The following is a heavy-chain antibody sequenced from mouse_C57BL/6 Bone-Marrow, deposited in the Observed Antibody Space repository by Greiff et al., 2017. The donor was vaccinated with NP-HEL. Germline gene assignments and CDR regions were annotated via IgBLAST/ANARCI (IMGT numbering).Heavy chain of an antibody. Sequence: EVKLVESGGGLVKPGGSLKLSCAASGFTFSDYGMHWVRQAPEQGLEWVAYISSGSSTIYYADTVKGRFTISRDNAKNTLFLQMTSLRSEDTAMYYCAELGLFAYWGQGTLVTVSA. V-gene: IGHV5-17*01. D-gene: IGHD4-1*01. CDR3: AELGLFAY. CDR2: ISSGSSTI. CDR1: GFTFSDYG. J-gene: IGHJ3*01.